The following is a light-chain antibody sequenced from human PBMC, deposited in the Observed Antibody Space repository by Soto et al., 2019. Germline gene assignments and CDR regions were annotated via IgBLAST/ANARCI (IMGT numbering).Light chain of an antibody. J-gene: IGLJ1*01. V-gene: IGLV2-8*01. CDR3: SSHAGSNSPLV. CDR1: SGDVGGYNL. Sequence: QSALTQPPSASGSPGQSVTISCTGTSGDVGGYNLVSWYQQHPGKAPKLMIYDVSKRPSGVPDRFSGSKSGNTASLTVSGLQADDEADYYCSSHAGSNSPLVFGAGTKLTVL. CDR2: DVS.